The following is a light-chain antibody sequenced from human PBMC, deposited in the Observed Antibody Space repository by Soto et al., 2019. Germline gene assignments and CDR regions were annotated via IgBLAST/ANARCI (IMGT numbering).Light chain of an antibody. CDR3: QSYASSLNSYV. CDR2: SNA. V-gene: IGLV1-40*01. Sequence: QSLLTQPPSVSEAPGHRVTISCTGTGSDIGAGYDVHWYQQLPGAAPKLLIYSNAIRPSGVPDRFSGSKSGTSASLAITGLRAEDEADYYCQSYASSLNSYVFGTGTKVTVL. CDR1: GSDIGAGYD. J-gene: IGLJ1*01.